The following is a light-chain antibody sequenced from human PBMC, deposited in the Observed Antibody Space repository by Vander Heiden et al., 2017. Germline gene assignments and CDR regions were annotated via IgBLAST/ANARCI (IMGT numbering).Light chain of an antibody. J-gene: IGKJ1*01. CDR3: QQSYSTPRT. CDR2: DAS. Sequence: THTTQSLSSLSASVGDRVTITCRASQSISSFVNWYQQKPGKAPKLLIYDASSLQSGVPSRFSGSGSGTDFTLTISSLQPEDFATYYCQQSYSTPRTFGQGTKVEIK. CDR1: QSISSF. V-gene: IGKV1-39*01.